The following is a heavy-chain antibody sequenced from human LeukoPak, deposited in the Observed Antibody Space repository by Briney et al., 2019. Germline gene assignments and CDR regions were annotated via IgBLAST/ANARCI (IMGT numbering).Heavy chain of an antibody. J-gene: IGHJ6*02. D-gene: IGHD1-20*01. Sequence: PGGSLRLSCAASGFTVSSNYMSWVRQAPGKGLEWVGRIKSKTDGGTTDYAAPVKGRFTISRDDSKNTLYLQMNSLKTEDTAVYYCTTDGDNWNYYYYYGMDVWGQGTTVTVSS. CDR3: TTDGDNWNYYYYYGMDV. CDR2: IKSKTDGGTT. V-gene: IGHV3-15*01. CDR1: GFTVSSNY.